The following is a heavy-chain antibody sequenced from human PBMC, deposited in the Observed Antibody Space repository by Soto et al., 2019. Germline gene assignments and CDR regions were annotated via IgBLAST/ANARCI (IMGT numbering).Heavy chain of an antibody. CDR2: ISSSGSYI. D-gene: IGHD6-13*01. J-gene: IGHJ4*02. V-gene: IGHV3-21*01. CDR1: GFTFSSNS. CDR3: GRDPIAEAGIVDY. Sequence: EVQLVESGGGLVKPGGSLRLSCAASGFTFSSNSMNWVRQAPGKGLEWVSSISSSGSYIYYADSVKGRFTISRDNAKNSLYLQINGLRVEDTAVYYCGRDPIAEAGIVDYWGQETLVTFSS.